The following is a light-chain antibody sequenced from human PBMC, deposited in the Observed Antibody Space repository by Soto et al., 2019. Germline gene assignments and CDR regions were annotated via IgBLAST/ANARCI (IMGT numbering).Light chain of an antibody. V-gene: IGKV1D-12*01. J-gene: IGKJ1*01. CDR2: AAS. CDR3: QQANSFPPP. Sequence: DIQMTQSPSSVSASVGDRVTITCRASQAISTWLAWYQQNPGKAPKLLIYAASNLQTGVPPRFSGGGSGTDFTLTFSSPQPEDFATYYCQQANSFPPPFGQGTKVEIK. CDR1: QAISTW.